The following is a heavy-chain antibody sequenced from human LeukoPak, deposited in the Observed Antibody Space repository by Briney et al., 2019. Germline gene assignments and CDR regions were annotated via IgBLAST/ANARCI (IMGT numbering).Heavy chain of an antibody. J-gene: IGHJ4*02. D-gene: IGHD6-19*01. CDR2: INPNSGGT. CDR1: GYTFTGYY. Sequence: GASVKVSFKASGYTFTGYYMHWVRQAPGQGLEWMGWINPNSGGTNYAQKFQGRVTMTRDTSISTAYMELSRLRSDDTAVYYCARDDIAVAGPGDYWGQGTLVTVSS. CDR3: ARDDIAVAGPGDY. V-gene: IGHV1-2*02.